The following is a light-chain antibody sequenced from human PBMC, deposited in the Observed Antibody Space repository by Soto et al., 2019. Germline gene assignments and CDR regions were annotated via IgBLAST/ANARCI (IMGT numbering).Light chain of an antibody. Sequence: QSVLTQPPSASGSPGQSVTISCTGTSSEVGGYNYVSWYQKQPSKAPKIMNYEESRRPPGVPDQFSGSKSGNTASLTVSGLQAEDEADYYCSSYAGSNNFDVFGTGTKVTVL. CDR1: SSEVGGYNY. V-gene: IGLV2-8*01. CDR2: EES. CDR3: SSYAGSNNFDV. J-gene: IGLJ1*01.